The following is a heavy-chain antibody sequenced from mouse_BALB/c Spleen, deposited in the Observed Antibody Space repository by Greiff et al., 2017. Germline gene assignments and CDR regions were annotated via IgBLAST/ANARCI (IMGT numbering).Heavy chain of an antibody. CDR3: ARSGVRYYAMDY. J-gene: IGHJ4*01. CDR2: IYPGGGYT. D-gene: IGHD2-13*01. Sequence: QVHVKQSGAELVRPGTSVKMSCKAAGYTFTNYWICWVKQRPGHGLEWIGDIYPGGGYTNYNEKFKGKATLTADTSSSTAYMQLSSLTSEDSAIYYCARSGVRYYAMDYWGQGTSVTVSS. CDR1: GYTFTNYW. V-gene: IGHV1-63*02.